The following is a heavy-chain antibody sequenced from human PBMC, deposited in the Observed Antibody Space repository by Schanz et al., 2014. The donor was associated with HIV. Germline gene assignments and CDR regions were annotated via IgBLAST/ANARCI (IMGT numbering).Heavy chain of an antibody. V-gene: IGHV3-23*01. J-gene: IGHJ4*02. CDR3: AKMARSVAANTNFDY. D-gene: IGHD6-19*01. CDR2: ISGSGVST. CDR1: GFTFSNFA. Sequence: EVQMLESGGGSVQPGGSLRLSCAASGFTFSNFAMSWVRQAPGKGLEWVSSISGSGVSTFYAGSVKGRFAISRDKSKNTLYLQXNSLRVEDTAVYYCAKMARSVAANTNFDYWGQGTLVTVSS.